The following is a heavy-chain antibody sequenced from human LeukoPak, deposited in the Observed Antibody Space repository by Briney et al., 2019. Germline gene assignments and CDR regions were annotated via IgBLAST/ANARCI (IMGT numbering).Heavy chain of an antibody. J-gene: IGHJ6*04. CDR3: ARGRGGRITIFGVVKGHALDV. D-gene: IGHD3-3*01. CDR1: GGSISSSNW. CDR2: IYHSGST. Sequence: SETLSLTCAVSGGSISSSNWWSWVRQPPGKGLEWIGEIYHSGSTNYNPSLKSRVTISVDKSKNQFSLKLSSVTAADTAVYYCARGRGGRITIFGVVKGHALDVWGKGTTVTVSS. V-gene: IGHV4-4*02.